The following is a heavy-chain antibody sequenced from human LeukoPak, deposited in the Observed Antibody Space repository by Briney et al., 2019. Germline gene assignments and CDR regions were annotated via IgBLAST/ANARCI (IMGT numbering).Heavy chain of an antibody. J-gene: IGHJ4*02. CDR1: GFSISSFD. CDR2: IRYDASNK. V-gene: IGHV3-30*02. Sequence: GGSLRLSCAASGFSISSFDLHWVRQAPGKGLEWVTFIRYDASNKYYADSVKGRFTVSRANSRNTLYLQMNSLRAEDTAVYYCAKELAPYYYDSSGYGYPSYWGQGTLVTVSS. CDR3: AKELAPYYYDSSGYGYPSY. D-gene: IGHD3-22*01.